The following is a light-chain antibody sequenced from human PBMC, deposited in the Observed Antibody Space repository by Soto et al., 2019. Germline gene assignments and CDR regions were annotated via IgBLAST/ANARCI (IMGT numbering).Light chain of an antibody. CDR3: SLYTTARAYV. J-gene: IGLJ1*01. CDR2: EVT. CDR1: SSDFASYNR. Sequence: SVLTQPPSVSGSPGQSVTISCTGTSSDFASYNRVSWYQLPPVTGPKLVIYEVTNRPSGIPDRFSGSKSGNTASLTISGLQAEDEAEYLWSLYTTARAYVFGNGPKVTV. V-gene: IGLV2-18*01.